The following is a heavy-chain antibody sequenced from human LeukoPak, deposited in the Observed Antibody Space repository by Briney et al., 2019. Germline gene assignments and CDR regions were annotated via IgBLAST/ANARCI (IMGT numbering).Heavy chain of an antibody. J-gene: IGHJ4*02. V-gene: IGHV1-2*06. Sequence: ASLKVSCKASGYTFIGYYMHWVRQAPGQGLEWMGRINPNSGGTDYAQKFQARVTMTRDTSINTAYLEFSSLRSDDTAVYYCARDWSMTTLDYWGQGTLVTVSS. CDR2: INPNSGGT. CDR3: ARDWSMTTLDY. D-gene: IGHD4-17*01. CDR1: GYTFIGYY.